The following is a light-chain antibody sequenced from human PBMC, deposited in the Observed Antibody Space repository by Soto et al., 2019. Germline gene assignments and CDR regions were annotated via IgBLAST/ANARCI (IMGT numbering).Light chain of an antibody. CDR1: QGISSY. CDR3: QQYYSYPLLT. Sequence: AIRMTQSPSSFSASTGDRVTITCRASQGISSYLAWYQQKPGKAPKLLIYAASTLQSGVPSRFSGSGSGTDFTLTISCLQSEDFATYYCQQYYSYPLLTSGPGTKVDMK. J-gene: IGKJ3*01. V-gene: IGKV1-8*01. CDR2: AAS.